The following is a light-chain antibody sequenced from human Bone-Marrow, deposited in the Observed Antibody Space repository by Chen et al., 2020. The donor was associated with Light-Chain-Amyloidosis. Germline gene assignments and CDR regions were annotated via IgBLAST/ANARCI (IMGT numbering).Light chain of an antibody. CDR3: QVWDRSSDRPV. Sequence: SYVLTQPSSVSEAPRQTATIACGGNNIGSTSVHWYQQTPGQAPLLVVYDDSDRPSGIPERLSGSNSGNTATLTISRVEAGDEADYYCQVWDRSSDRPVFGGGTKLTVL. V-gene: IGLV3-21*02. CDR2: DDS. J-gene: IGLJ3*02. CDR1: NIGSTS.